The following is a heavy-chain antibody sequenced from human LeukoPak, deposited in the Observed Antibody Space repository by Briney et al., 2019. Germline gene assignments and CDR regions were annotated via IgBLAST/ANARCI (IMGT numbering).Heavy chain of an antibody. CDR1: GFDFTAYG. CDR2: IYPGGSNG. J-gene: IGHJ4*02. V-gene: IGHV5-51*01. CDR3: XXXXXXXXXXX. Sequence: GESLKISCKCSGFDFTAYGIAWVRQMPGKGLEWMGNIYPGGSNGRYSPSFQGQVTMSADKSISTVYLQWISLKASDTSLYYXXXXXXXXXXXXXXXXSLVTVSS.